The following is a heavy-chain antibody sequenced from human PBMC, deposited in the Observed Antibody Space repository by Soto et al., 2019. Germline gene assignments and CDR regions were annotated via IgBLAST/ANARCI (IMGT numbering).Heavy chain of an antibody. CDR1: GFTFSSYA. CDR2: ISGSGGST. Sequence: GGSLRLSCAASGFTFSSYAMSWVRQAPGKGLEWVSAISGSGGSTYYADSVKGRFTISRDNSKNTLYLQMNSLRAEDTAVYYCAKDLNYDSSGYYYPDAFDIWGQGTMVTVSS. V-gene: IGHV3-23*01. D-gene: IGHD3-22*01. J-gene: IGHJ3*02. CDR3: AKDLNYDSSGYYYPDAFDI.